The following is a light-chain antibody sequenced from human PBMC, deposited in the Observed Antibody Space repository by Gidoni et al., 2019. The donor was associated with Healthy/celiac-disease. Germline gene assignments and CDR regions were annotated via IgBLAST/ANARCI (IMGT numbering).Light chain of an antibody. CDR2: STN. V-gene: IGLV8-61*01. CDR3: VRYMGSGIWV. J-gene: IGLJ3*02. CDR1: SGSVSTSYY. Sequence: QTVVPQEPSFSVSPGGTVTLTCGLSSGSVSTSYYPSWYQQTPGQAPRTLIYSTNTRSSGVPDRFSGSILGNKAALTITGAQADDESDYYCVRYMGSGIWVFGGGTKLTVL.